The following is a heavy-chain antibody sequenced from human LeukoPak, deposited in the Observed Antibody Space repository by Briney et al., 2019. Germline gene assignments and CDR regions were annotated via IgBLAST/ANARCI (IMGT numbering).Heavy chain of an antibody. CDR3: ARDLNWETY. CDR2: RSSRSGTI. J-gene: IGHJ4*02. D-gene: IGHD7-27*01. CDR1: GFTFSRYS. V-gene: IGHV3-48*01. Sequence: GGSLRLSCAASGFTFSRYSMNWVRQAPGKGLEWVSYRSSRSGTISYADSVKGRFTISRDDAKNSLYLQMNSLRAEDTAVYYCARDLNWETYWGQGTLVTVSS.